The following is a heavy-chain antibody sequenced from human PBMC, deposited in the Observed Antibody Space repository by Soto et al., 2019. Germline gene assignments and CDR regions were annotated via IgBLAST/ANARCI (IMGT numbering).Heavy chain of an antibody. D-gene: IGHD3-22*01. V-gene: IGHV4-4*07. J-gene: IGHJ6*02. Sequence: SETLSLTCTVSGGSISSYYWSWIRQPAGKGLEWIGRIYTSGSTNYNPSLKSRVTMSVDTSKNQFSLKLSSVTAADTAVYYCARDFSYYYDSSGYRSPYYYYGMDAWGQGTTVTVS. CDR3: ARDFSYYYDSSGYRSPYYYYGMDA. CDR2: IYTSGST. CDR1: GGSISSYY.